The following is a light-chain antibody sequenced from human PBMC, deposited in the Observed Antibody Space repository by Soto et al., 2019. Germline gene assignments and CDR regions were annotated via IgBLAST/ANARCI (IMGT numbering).Light chain of an antibody. Sequence: NFMLTQPHSVSESPGKTVTISCTRSSDSIDNDYVQWFQHRPGSSPTTVIYEDGQRPSGVPDRFSGSIDTSSNSASLTISGLKTEDEADYYCHSYDDRSWVFGGGTKVTVL. CDR3: HSYDDRSWV. J-gene: IGLJ3*02. CDR2: EDG. V-gene: IGLV6-57*01. CDR1: SDSIDNDY.